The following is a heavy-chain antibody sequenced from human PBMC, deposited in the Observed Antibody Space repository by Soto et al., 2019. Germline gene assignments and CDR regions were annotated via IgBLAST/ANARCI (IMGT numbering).Heavy chain of an antibody. CDR2: IYYSGST. CDR3: ATTRSVPAAMGVFDY. D-gene: IGHD2-2*01. J-gene: IGHJ4*02. V-gene: IGHV4-31*03. CDR1: GGSISSGGYY. Sequence: QVQLQESGPGLVKPSQTLSLTCTVSGGSISSGGYYWSWIRQHPGQGLEWIGYIYYSGSTYYNPSLKSRVTISVDTSKNQFSLKLSSVTAADTAVYYSATTRSVPAAMGVFDYWGQGTLVTVSS.